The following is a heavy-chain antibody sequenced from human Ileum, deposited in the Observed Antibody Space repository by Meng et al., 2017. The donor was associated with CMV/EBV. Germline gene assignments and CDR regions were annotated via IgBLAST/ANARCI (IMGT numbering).Heavy chain of an antibody. V-gene: IGHV3-23*01. Sequence: GESLKISCGASGLTLNSYAMTWVRQAPGKGLEWVSTISGTGNSIDYADAVKGRFTISRDNSKNTLYLQMNSLRAEDMAVYYCAYSSSWAHFDYWGQGTLVTVSS. D-gene: IGHD6-13*01. J-gene: IGHJ4*02. CDR1: GLTLNSYA. CDR2: ISGTGNSI. CDR3: AYSSSWAHFDY.